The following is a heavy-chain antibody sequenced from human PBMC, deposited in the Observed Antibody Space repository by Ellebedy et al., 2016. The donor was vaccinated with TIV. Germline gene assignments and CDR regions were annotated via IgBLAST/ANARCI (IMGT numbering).Heavy chain of an antibody. CDR3: ARGRYTGYFDY. Sequence: GESLKISCAASGFTFSSYSMNWVRQAPGKGLEWVSSISSSSSYIYYADSVKGRFTISRDNSKNTLYLQMNSLRAEDTAVYYCARGRYTGYFDYWGQGTLVTVSS. D-gene: IGHD1-14*01. V-gene: IGHV3-21*01. CDR1: GFTFSSYS. J-gene: IGHJ4*02. CDR2: ISSSSSYI.